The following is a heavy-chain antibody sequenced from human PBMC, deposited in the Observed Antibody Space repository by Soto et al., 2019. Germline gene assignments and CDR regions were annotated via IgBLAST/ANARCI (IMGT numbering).Heavy chain of an antibody. V-gene: IGHV1-8*01. CDR1: GYTFTTCD. Sequence: ASVKFSCKASGYTFTTCDIHWVRQATGQGLEWVGWMNPYTGNAGYAQKFQGRVTMTRNTSINTAYMELSSLTSEDTAVYFCARRKERSGPHYFDSWGQGTLVTVSS. CDR3: ARRKERSGPHYFDS. J-gene: IGHJ4*02. D-gene: IGHD6-25*01. CDR2: MNPYTGNA.